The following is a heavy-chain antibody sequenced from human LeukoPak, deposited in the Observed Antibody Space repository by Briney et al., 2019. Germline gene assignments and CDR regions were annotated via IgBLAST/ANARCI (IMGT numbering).Heavy chain of an antibody. CDR3: ARVKTMIIVVSLFDY. V-gene: IGHV1-2*02. J-gene: IGHJ4*02. Sequence: ASVKVSCKASGYTFTGYYMHWVRQAPGQGLEWMGWINPNSGGTNYAQQFRGRLTMTRDTSIGTAYLELSRLRSDDTTVYYCARVKTMIIVVSLFDYWGQGTLVTVSS. D-gene: IGHD3-22*01. CDR1: GYTFTGYY. CDR2: INPNSGGT.